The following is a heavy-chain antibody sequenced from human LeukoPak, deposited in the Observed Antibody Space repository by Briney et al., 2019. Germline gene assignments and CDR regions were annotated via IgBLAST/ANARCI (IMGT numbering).Heavy chain of an antibody. CDR2: ISSKGDYT. D-gene: IGHD6-19*01. Sequence: GGSLRRSRAASGFTFSTYVMHWVRQAPGKGLEYVAAISSKGDYTHYANSVKGRFTISRDNSKNTLYLEMGSLRAEDMAVYYCARPSTSGWYAPFFWGQGTLVTVSS. J-gene: IGHJ4*02. CDR3: ARPSTSGWYAPFF. V-gene: IGHV3-64*01. CDR1: GFTFSTYV.